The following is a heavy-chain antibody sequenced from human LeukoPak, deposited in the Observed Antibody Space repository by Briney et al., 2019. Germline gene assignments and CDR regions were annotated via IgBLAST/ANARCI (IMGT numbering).Heavy chain of an antibody. CDR2: INPNSGGT. Sequence: ASVKVSCKASGYTFTGYYMHWVRQAPGQGLEWMGWINPNSGGTNYAQKFQGRVTMTRDTSISTAYMELSRLRSDVTAVYYCARGVAVSYYYYYMDFWGKGTTVTISS. J-gene: IGHJ6*03. V-gene: IGHV1-2*02. D-gene: IGHD6-19*01. CDR3: ARGVAVSYYYYYMDF. CDR1: GYTFTGYY.